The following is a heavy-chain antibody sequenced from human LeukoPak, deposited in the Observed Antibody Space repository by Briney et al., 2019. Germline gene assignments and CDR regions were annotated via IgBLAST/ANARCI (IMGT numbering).Heavy chain of an antibody. CDR3: ARAGIAVRPFYFDY. J-gene: IGHJ4*02. CDR1: GGSFSGNY. Sequence: SETLSLTCGVYGGSFSGNYWSWIRQPPGKGLEWIGEINQSGRTNYNSSLKSRVTVSADTSKNQFSLKVNFVTAADTAVYYCARAGIAVRPFYFDYWGQGTLVIVSS. V-gene: IGHV4-34*01. D-gene: IGHD6-6*01. CDR2: INQSGRT.